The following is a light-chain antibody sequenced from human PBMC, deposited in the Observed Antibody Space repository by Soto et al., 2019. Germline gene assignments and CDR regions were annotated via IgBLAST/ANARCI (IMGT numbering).Light chain of an antibody. Sequence: IQMTQSPSSLSASVGDRVTITCLASQSLNNDLAWYQQKPGKAPNLLIYDASTLERGVPSRFSGTGSGTEFTLAINSLQPDDFATYYCQQYHRSSITFGQGTRLEIK. CDR3: QQYHRSSIT. V-gene: IGKV1-5*01. J-gene: IGKJ5*01. CDR2: DAS. CDR1: QSLNND.